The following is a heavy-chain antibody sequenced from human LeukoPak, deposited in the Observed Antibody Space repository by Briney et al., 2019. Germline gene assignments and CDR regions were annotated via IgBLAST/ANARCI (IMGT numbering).Heavy chain of an antibody. Sequence: ASVTVSCKASGYTFTGYYIHWVRQAPGQGLEWMGWINPNSGGTNYAQNSQGRVTMTRDTSISTAYMELSRLRSDDTAVYYCAKDHSYSSGWSNYWGQGTLVTVSS. CDR1: GYTFTGYY. D-gene: IGHD6-19*01. CDR3: AKDHSYSSGWSNY. J-gene: IGHJ4*02. CDR2: INPNSGGT. V-gene: IGHV1-2*02.